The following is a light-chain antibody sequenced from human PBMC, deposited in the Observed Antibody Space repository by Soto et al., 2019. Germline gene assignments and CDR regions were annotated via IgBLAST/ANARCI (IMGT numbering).Light chain of an antibody. CDR2: AAS. CDR3: HQLNSYPIT. CDR1: QGLSSD. Sequence: DIQLTQSPSFLSASVGDRVTITCRASQGLSSDLAWYQQKPGKAPKLLFYAASTLQSGVPSRFSGSGSGTEFTLTISSLQPEDFATYYCHQLNSYPITFGQGTRLEIK. J-gene: IGKJ5*01. V-gene: IGKV1-9*01.